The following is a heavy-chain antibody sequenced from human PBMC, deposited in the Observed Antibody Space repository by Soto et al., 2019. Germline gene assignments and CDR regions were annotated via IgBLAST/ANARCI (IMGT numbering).Heavy chain of an antibody. CDR1: GFTFSSYS. V-gene: IGHV3-21*01. D-gene: IGHD3-3*01. CDR2: ISSSSSYI. J-gene: IGHJ6*03. CDR3: ARDYPPYYDFWSGYYDYYYMDV. Sequence: GGSLRLSCAASGFTFSSYSMNWVRQAPGKGLEWVSSISSSSSYIYYADSVKGRFTISRDNAKNSLYLQMNSLRAEDTAVYYCARDYPPYYDFWSGYYDYYYMDVWGKGTTVTVSS.